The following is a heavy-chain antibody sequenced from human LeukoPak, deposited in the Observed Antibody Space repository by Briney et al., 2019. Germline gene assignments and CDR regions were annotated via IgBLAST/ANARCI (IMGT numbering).Heavy chain of an antibody. CDR3: ARGTPYNP. CDR1: GGSISSHY. V-gene: IGHV4-59*11. J-gene: IGHJ5*02. D-gene: IGHD5-24*01. CDR2: THYSGTT. Sequence: PSETLSLTCTVSGGSISSHYWSWIRQPPGKGLEWIGSTHYSGTTYYNPSLKSRVTISIDTSKNQFSLRLRSVTAADTAVYYCARGTPYNPWGQGTLVTVSS.